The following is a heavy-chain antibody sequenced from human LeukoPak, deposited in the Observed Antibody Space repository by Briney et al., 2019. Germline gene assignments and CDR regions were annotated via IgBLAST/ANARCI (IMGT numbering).Heavy chain of an antibody. D-gene: IGHD3-10*01. Sequence: SETLSLTCTVSGGSISSGSYYWSWIRQPAGKGLEWIGRIYTSGSTNYNPSLKSRVTISVDTSKNQFSLKLSSVTAADTAVYYCARDQLVVRGVTFYNWFDPWGQGTLVTVSS. J-gene: IGHJ5*02. CDR1: GGSISSGSYY. CDR3: ARDQLVVRGVTFYNWFDP. CDR2: IYTSGST. V-gene: IGHV4-61*02.